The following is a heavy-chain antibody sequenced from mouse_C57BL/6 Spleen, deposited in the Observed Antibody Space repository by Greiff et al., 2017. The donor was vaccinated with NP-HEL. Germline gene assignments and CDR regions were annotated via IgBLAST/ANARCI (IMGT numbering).Heavy chain of an antibody. D-gene: IGHD3-3*01. CDR2: IYPGDGDT. CDR3: ARGGPGSRFDY. J-gene: IGHJ2*01. V-gene: IGHV1-80*01. CDR1: GHIFSSYW. Sequence: VQLQQSGAELVKPGASVKISCKASGHIFSSYWMNWVKQRHGKGLEWIGQIYPGDGDTNYNGKVKGKATLTADKSSSTAYMQRRSLTSEDSAVYFCARGGPGSRFDYWGQGTTLTVSS.